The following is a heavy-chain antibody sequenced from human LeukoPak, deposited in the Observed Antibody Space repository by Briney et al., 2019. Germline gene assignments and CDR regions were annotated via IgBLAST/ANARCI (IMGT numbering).Heavy chain of an antibody. D-gene: IGHD2/OR15-2a*01. CDR1: GGSISSYY. Sequence: PSETLSLPCTVSGGSISSYYWSWIRQPPGKGLEWIGYIYYSGTTNYNPSLKSGVTISVDTSKNQFSLKLSSVTAADTAVYYCARDQYFYGWFDPWGQGTLVTVSS. CDR3: ARDQYFYGWFDP. J-gene: IGHJ5*02. V-gene: IGHV4-59*01. CDR2: IYYSGTT.